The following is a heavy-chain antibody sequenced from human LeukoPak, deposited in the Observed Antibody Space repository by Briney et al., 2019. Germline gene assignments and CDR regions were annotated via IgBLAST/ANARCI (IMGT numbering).Heavy chain of an antibody. D-gene: IGHD3-10*01. Sequence: GGSLRLSCAASDFTFSTYAMSWVRQAPGKGLEWVSTISGGGDATYYADSVKGRFTISRDNSKNTLYLQMNSLRAEDTAVYYCAKDGYYYGSGSYYEDYYMDVWGKGTTVTVSS. CDR1: DFTFSTYA. V-gene: IGHV3-23*01. CDR2: ISGGGDAT. CDR3: AKDGYYYGSGSYYEDYYMDV. J-gene: IGHJ6*03.